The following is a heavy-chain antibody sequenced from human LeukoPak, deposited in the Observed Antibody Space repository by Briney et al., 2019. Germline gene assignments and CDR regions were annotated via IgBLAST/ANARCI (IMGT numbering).Heavy chain of an antibody. CDR1: GGSISSYY. V-gene: IGHV4-4*07. J-gene: IGHJ5*02. CDR2: IYTSGST. Sequence: SETLSLTCTVSGGSISSYYWSWIRQPAGKGLEWIGRIYTSGSTNYNPSLKSRVTMSVDTSKNQFSLKLSSVTAADTAVYYCARDLGECEILWDWFDPWRQGTLVTVSS. D-gene: IGHD3-10*01. CDR3: ARDLGECEILWDWFDP.